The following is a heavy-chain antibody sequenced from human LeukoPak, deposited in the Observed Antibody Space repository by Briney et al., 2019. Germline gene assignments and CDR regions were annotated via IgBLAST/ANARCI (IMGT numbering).Heavy chain of an antibody. CDR2: ISGSGGST. V-gene: IGHV3-23*01. D-gene: IGHD3-10*01. J-gene: IGHJ4*02. Sequence: GGSLRLSCAASGFTFSSYGMSWVRQAPGKGLEWVSAISGSGGSTYYADSVKGRFTISRDNAKNTLYLQMNSLRAEDTAVYYCAREVYGSGSYLGYWGQGTLVTVSS. CDR3: AREVYGSGSYLGY. CDR1: GFTFSSYG.